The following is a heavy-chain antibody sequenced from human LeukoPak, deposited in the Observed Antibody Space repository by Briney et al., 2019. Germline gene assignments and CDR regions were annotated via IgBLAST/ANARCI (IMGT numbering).Heavy chain of an antibody. CDR3: AGASSGPNY. Sequence: GGSLRLSCAASGFTFSSYSMNWVRQAPGKGLEWVSYISSSGSTIYYADSVKGRFTISRDNAKNSLYLQMNSLRAEDTAVYYCAGASSGPNYWGQGTLVTVSS. V-gene: IGHV3-48*04. CDR1: GFTFSSYS. CDR2: ISSSGSTI. D-gene: IGHD6-19*01. J-gene: IGHJ4*02.